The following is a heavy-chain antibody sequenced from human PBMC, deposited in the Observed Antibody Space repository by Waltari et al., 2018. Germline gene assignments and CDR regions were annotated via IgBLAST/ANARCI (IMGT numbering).Heavy chain of an antibody. CDR2: SYYSGST. CDR1: GGSIRSIIYD. V-gene: IGHV4-39*07. CDR3: SRDSSWFREFDSPLDY. D-gene: IGHD3-10*01. Sequence: QLQLQASGPGLVKPSGTLSLTCTVSGGSIRSIIYDSCGILQSPGKGLEWIGSSYYSGSTDYTPSLKSRVTIAVDTSKNQFSLKLSSVTAADTAVYYCSRDSSWFREFDSPLDYWGQGTLVTVSS. J-gene: IGHJ4*02.